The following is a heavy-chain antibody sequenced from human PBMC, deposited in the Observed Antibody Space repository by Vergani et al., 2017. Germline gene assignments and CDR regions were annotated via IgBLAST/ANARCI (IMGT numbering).Heavy chain of an antibody. D-gene: IGHD2-15*01. Sequence: EVHLLESGGGLVQPGGSLRLSCAASGFTFGDYYMAWIRPAPGKGLDWVASIKRDGTETFYVDSVKGRFTISRDNATTTLFLQMNSLGDEDRGVYYCARISGGSAPYLHYWGQGTLVTVAS. CDR3: ARISGGSAPYLHY. CDR2: IKRDGTET. J-gene: IGHJ1*01. CDR1: GFTFGDYY. V-gene: IGHV3-7*01.